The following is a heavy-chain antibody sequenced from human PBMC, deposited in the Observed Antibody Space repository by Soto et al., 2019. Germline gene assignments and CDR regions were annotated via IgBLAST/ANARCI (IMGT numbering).Heavy chain of an antibody. CDR3: ARRFGGYYGSGSYYNKYYYGMDV. D-gene: IGHD3-10*01. Sequence: QVQLQESGPGLVKPSQTLSLTCTVSGGSISSGGYYWSWIRQHPGKGLEWIGYIYYSGSTYYNPSLKRRVTLQVDTSKNRFSLKLSSVNAADTAVYYCARRFGGYYGSGSYYNKYYYGMDVWGQGTTVTVSS. CDR1: GGSISSGGYY. J-gene: IGHJ6*02. CDR2: IYYSGST. V-gene: IGHV4-31*03.